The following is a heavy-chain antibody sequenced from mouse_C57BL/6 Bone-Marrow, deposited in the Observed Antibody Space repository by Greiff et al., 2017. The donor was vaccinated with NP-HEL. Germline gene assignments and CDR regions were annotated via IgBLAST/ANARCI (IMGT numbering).Heavy chain of an antibody. Sequence: QVQLQQPGAELVRPGTSVKLSCKASGYTFTSYWMHWVKQRPGQGLEWIGVIDPSDSYTNYNQKFKGKATLTVDTSSSTAYMQLSSLTSEDSAVYYCARLGSDWFACWGQGTLVTVSA. D-gene: IGHD1-1*01. V-gene: IGHV1-59*01. CDR1: GYTFTSYW. J-gene: IGHJ3*01. CDR3: ARLGSDWFAC. CDR2: IDPSDSYT.